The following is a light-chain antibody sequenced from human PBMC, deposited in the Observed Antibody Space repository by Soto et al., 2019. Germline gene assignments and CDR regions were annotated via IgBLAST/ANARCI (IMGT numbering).Light chain of an antibody. CDR2: EGS. V-gene: IGLV2-23*01. CDR3: CSYAGSTTFWV. J-gene: IGLJ3*02. Sequence: QSVLTQPASVSGSPGQSITISCTGTSSDVGSYNLVSWYQQHPGKAPKLMIYEGSKRPSGVSNRFSGSKSGYTASLTISGLQAEDEADYYCCSYAGSTTFWVFGGGTKLTVL. CDR1: SSDVGSYNL.